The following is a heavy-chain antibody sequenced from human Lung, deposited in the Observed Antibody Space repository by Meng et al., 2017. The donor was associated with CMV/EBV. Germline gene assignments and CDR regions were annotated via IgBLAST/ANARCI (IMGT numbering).Heavy chain of an antibody. CDR2: ISSSGRTI. V-gene: IGHV3-11*04. J-gene: IGHJ4*02. CDR3: ARDRGEYGYYDSSGYYAY. D-gene: IGHD3-22*01. Sequence: FSDYYMSWIRQAPGKGLEWVSYISSSGRTIYYADSVKGRFTISRDNAKNSLYLQMNSLRAEDTAVYYCARDRGEYGYYDSSGYYAYWGQGTLVTVSS. CDR1: FSDYY.